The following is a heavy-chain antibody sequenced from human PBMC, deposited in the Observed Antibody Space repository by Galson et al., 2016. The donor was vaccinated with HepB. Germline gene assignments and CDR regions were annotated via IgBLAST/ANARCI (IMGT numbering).Heavy chain of an antibody. CDR2: IPVSGDNR. D-gene: IGHD3-16*01. CDR3: VKEKGRLGFYGMDV. Sequence: SLRLSCAASGFNFGSFGMSWVRQAPGKGLEWVLLIPVSGDNRYYADSVKGRFTISRDNSKSTLYLQMSSLRANDTATYYCVKEKGRLGFYGMDVWGQGTTVTVSS. V-gene: IGHV3-23*01. CDR1: GFNFGSFG. J-gene: IGHJ6*02.